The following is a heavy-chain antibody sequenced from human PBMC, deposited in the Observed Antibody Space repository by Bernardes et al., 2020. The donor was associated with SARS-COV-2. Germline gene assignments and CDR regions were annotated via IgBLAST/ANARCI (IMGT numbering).Heavy chain of an antibody. CDR2: IYYSGST. CDR3: ARLPRAKAFDI. V-gene: IGHV4-59*08. Sequence: SETLSLTCTVSGGSISSYYWSWIRQPPGKGLEWIGYIYYSGSTNYNPSLKSRVTISVDTSKNQFSLKLSSVTAADTAVYYCARLPRAKAFDIWGQGTMVTGSS. CDR1: GGSISSYY. J-gene: IGHJ3*02.